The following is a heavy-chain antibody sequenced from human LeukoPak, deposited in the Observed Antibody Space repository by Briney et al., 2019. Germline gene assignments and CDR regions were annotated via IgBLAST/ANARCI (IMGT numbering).Heavy chain of an antibody. V-gene: IGHV3-7*01. Sequence: GGSLRLSCAASGFTFSSYWMSWVRRAPGTGLEWVGNIKQDGSEKYYVDSVKGRFTISRDNAKNSLYLQMNSLRAEDAAVYYCARQDIVVVPAAIPDAFDIWGQGTMVTVSS. CDR1: GFTFSSYW. CDR3: ARQDIVVVPAAIPDAFDI. CDR2: IKQDGSEK. J-gene: IGHJ3*02. D-gene: IGHD2-2*01.